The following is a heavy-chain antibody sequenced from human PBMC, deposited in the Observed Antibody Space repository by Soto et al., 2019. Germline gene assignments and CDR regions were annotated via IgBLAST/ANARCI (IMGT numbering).Heavy chain of an antibody. J-gene: IGHJ4*02. D-gene: IGHD3-22*01. Sequence: SGPTLVNPTQTLTLTCTFSGFSLSTSGMCVSWIRQPPGKGLEWIGYIYYSGSTYYNPSLKSRVTISVDTSKNQFSLKLSSVTAADTAVYYCARVSYYYDSSGYYHYWGQRTLDTVSA. CDR3: ARVSYYYDSSGYYHY. CDR2: IYYSGST. V-gene: IGHV4-30-4*01. CDR1: GFSLSTSGMC.